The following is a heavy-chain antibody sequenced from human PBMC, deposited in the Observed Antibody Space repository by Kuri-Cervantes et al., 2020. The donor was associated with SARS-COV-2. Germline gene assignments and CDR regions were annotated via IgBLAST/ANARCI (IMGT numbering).Heavy chain of an antibody. CDR1: GFTFSDYY. V-gene: IGHV3-11*04. J-gene: IGHJ4*02. D-gene: IGHD4-17*01. CDR3: AREALTTVIDY. Sequence: GGSLRLSCAASGFTFSDYYMSWIRQAPGKGLEWVSYISSSGSTIYYADSVKGRFTISRDNAKNSLYLQMNSLRAGDTAVYYCAREALTTVIDYWGQGTLVTVSS. CDR2: ISSSGSTI.